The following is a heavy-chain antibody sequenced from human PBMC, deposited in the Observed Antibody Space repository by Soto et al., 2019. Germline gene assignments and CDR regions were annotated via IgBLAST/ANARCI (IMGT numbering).Heavy chain of an antibody. D-gene: IGHD4-17*01. CDR3: ATHPPYGPLDH. J-gene: IGHJ4*02. Sequence: SETLSLTCTVSGGSISSSSNHWGRIRQPQRKGLEWIGNIYYSENTYYNPSLKSRVTISVDTSKNQFSLRLTSVTAADTAVYYCATHPPYGPLDHWGQGTLVTVSS. CDR1: GGSISSSSNH. CDR2: IYYSENT. V-gene: IGHV4-39*01.